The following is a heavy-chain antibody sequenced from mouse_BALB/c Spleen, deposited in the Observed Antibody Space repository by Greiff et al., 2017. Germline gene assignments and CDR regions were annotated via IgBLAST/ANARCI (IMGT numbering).Heavy chain of an antibody. J-gene: IGHJ2*01. V-gene: IGHV1S29*02. CDR1: GYTFTDYN. CDR3: ARSEYFDY. Sequence: EVKLQQSGPELVKPGASVKISCKASGYTFTDYNMHWVKQSHGKSLEWIGYIYPYNGGTGYNQKFKSKATLTVDNSSSTAYMELRSLTSEDSAVYYCARSEYFDYWGQGTTLTVSS. CDR2: IYPYNGGT.